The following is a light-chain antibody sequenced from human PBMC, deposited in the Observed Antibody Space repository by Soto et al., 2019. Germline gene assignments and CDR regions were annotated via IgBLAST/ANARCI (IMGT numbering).Light chain of an antibody. J-gene: IGKJ1*01. Sequence: EIVLTQSPATLSVSPGERATLSCRASQSVSSNLAWYQQKPGQAPRLLFYGASSRATGIPDRFSGSGSGTDFTLTISRLEPEDFAVYYCQQYGSSPWTFGQGTKVDI. CDR1: QSVSSN. V-gene: IGKV3-20*01. CDR2: GAS. CDR3: QQYGSSPWT.